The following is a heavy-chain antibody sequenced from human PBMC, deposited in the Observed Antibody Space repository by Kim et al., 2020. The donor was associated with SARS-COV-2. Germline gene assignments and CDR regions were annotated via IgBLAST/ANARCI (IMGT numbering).Heavy chain of an antibody. D-gene: IGHD3-10*01. Sequence: ASVKVSCKASGYMFTSYSLNWVRQAPGQGLELMGWINTNTGNPTYAQGFTGRFVFSLETSVTTAYLHINSLQADDTAVYYCPRARGSNSGSGSYPDTRGQ. J-gene: IGHJ5*02. CDR2: INTNTGNP. CDR3: PRARGSNSGSGSYPDT. V-gene: IGHV7-4-1*02. CDR1: GYMFTSYS.